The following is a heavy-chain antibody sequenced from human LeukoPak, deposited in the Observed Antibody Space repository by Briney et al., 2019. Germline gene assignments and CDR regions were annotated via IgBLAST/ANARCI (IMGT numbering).Heavy chain of an antibody. V-gene: IGHV1-46*01. CDR3: ARELTAAGKTFDY. J-gene: IGHJ4*02. Sequence: ASVKVSGKASGYTLTAHYMHWVRQAPGQGLEWMAVISPGGETTRNAQNFQGRVTVTRDTSTSTVYMELNSLSSDDTAVYYCARELTAAGKTFDYWGQGTLVTVSS. CDR1: GYTLTAHY. D-gene: IGHD6-13*01. CDR2: ISPGGETT.